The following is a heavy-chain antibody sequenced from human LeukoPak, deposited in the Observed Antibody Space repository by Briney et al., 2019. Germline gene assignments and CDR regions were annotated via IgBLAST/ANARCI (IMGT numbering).Heavy chain of an antibody. J-gene: IGHJ4*02. CDR2: ISAYNGNT. D-gene: IGHD5-18*01. V-gene: IGHV1-18*01. CDR3: ARAHWDGSYGYDY. Sequence: ASVKVSCKAPDYTFNTYGISWVRQAPGQGLEWMGWISAYNGNTNYAQKFQGRVTMTTDTSTRTAYMELRSLRSDDTAVYYCARAHWDGSYGYDYWGQGTLVTVSS. CDR1: DYTFNTYG.